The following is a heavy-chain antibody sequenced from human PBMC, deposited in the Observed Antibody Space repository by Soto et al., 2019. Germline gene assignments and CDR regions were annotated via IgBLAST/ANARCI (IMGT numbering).Heavy chain of an antibody. CDR1: GFSLRTTGVG. Sequence: QITLKESGPPLVEPTQTLTLTCTYSGFSLRTTGVGVGWIRQPPGKALEWLGIIYWNDGKRYSPSLKNRFTLTSDISKSQVVLTMTNMDPVDTATYYCAHTWGLPFDYWGQGTLVIVSS. D-gene: IGHD3-16*01. J-gene: IGHJ4*02. V-gene: IGHV2-5*01. CDR2: IYWNDGK. CDR3: AHTWGLPFDY.